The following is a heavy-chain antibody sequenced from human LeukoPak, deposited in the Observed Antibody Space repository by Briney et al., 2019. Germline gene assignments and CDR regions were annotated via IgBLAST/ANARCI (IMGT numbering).Heavy chain of an antibody. V-gene: IGHV3-20*04. CDR1: GFTFDDYG. Sequence: RPGGSLRLSCAASGFTFDDYGMSWVRQAPGKGLEWVSGINWNGGSTGYADSVKGRFTISRDNAKNSLYLQMNSLRAEDTALYYCARGQYQLLYGYYYMDVWGKGTTVTVSS. D-gene: IGHD2-2*02. CDR2: INWNGGST. J-gene: IGHJ6*03. CDR3: ARGQYQLLYGYYYMDV.